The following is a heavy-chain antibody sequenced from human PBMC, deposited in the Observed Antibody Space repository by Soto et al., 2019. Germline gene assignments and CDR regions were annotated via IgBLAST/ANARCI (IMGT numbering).Heavy chain of an antibody. CDR2: IYYSGST. V-gene: IGHV4-59*01. D-gene: IGHD6-19*01. J-gene: IGHJ4*02. CDR3: ARDGRRQYSSGWRPFDY. CDR1: GGSISSYY. Sequence: SETLSLTCTVSGGSISSYYWSWIRQPPGKGLEWIGYIYYSGSTNYNPSLKSRVTISVDTSKNQFSLKLSSVTAADTAVYYCARDGRRQYSSGWRPFDYWGQGTLVTVSS.